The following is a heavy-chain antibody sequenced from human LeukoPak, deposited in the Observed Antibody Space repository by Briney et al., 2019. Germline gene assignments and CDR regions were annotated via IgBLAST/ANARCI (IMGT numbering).Heavy chain of an antibody. CDR2: IYYSGST. D-gene: IGHD3-22*01. Sequence: SETLSLTCTVSGGSISSSSYYWGWIRQPPGKGLEWIVSIYYSGSTYYNPSLKSRVTISVDTSKNQFSLKLSSVTAADTAVYYCARQGSWLLAEAYFDYWGQGTLVTVSS. CDR3: ARQGSWLLAEAYFDY. CDR1: GGSISSSSYY. V-gene: IGHV4-39*01. J-gene: IGHJ4*02.